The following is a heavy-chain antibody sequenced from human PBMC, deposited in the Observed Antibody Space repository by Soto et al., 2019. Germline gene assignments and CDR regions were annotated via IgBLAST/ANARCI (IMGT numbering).Heavy chain of an antibody. Sequence: QVQLVQSGAEVKKPGSSVTVSCKASGGTFSSYTISWVRQAPGQGLEWMGGIIPIFGTANYAQKFQGRVTIPADPSVXTAYMELSSLRSEDTAVYYCARGNHRWLQLWYFDLWGRGTLVTVSS. CDR3: ARGNHRWLQLWYFDL. V-gene: IGHV1-69*12. CDR2: IIPIFGTA. CDR1: GGTFSSYT. D-gene: IGHD5-12*01. J-gene: IGHJ2*01.